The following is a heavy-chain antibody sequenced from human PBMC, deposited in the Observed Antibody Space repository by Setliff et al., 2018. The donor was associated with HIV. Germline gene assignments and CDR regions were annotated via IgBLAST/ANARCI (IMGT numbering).Heavy chain of an antibody. CDR2: ISGSGTST. J-gene: IGHJ3*02. CDR3: AKSTGTSHASFSFEI. D-gene: IGHD3-3*01. V-gene: IGHV3-23*01. CDR1: GFTFRSYA. Sequence: GGSLRLSCAASGFTFRSYAMSWVRQAPGKGLEWVPGISGSGTSTYYADSVKGRFTISRDNSKNTLYLQMNSLRAEDTAVYYCAKSTGTSHASFSFEIWGQGTMVTVSS.